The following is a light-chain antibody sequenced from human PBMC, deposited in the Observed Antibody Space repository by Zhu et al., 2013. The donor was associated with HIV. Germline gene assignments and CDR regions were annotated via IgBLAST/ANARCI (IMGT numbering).Light chain of an antibody. CDR1: QSVSSY. V-gene: IGKV3D-15*01. Sequence: EIVLTQSPATLSLSPGDRGTLSCRASQSVSSYLAWYQQKPGQAPRLLIYDASNRATGIPARFSGSGSGTDFTLTISRLQSEDFATYYCQQYYNFPHTFGQGTKVEI. CDR3: QQYYNFPHT. J-gene: IGKJ1*01. CDR2: DAS.